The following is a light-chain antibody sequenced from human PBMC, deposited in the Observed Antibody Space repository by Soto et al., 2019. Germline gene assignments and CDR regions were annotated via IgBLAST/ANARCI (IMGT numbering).Light chain of an antibody. Sequence: EIVLTQSPGTLSLSPGERATLSCRASQRIDTSLAWYQQRPGQAPRLLLYNAATRATGIPARFSGRGFGTEFTLTISSLQYEDFALYYCQQYYKWPPFTFGPGTKVDIK. J-gene: IGKJ3*01. CDR3: QQYYKWPPFT. CDR1: QRIDTS. CDR2: NAA. V-gene: IGKV3-15*01.